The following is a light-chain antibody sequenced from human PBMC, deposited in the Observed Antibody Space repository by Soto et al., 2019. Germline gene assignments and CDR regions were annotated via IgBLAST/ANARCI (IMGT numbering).Light chain of an antibody. CDR1: QGIRND. CDR3: LQHNSYPRT. Sequence: IQMTQAPSTMSGAVGGRGTITYRASQGIRNDLGWYQQKPGKAPKRLIYAASSLQSGVPSRFSGSGSGTEFTLTISSLQPEDFATYYCLQHNSYPRTFGQGTKVDIK. CDR2: AAS. J-gene: IGKJ1*01. V-gene: IGKV1-17*01.